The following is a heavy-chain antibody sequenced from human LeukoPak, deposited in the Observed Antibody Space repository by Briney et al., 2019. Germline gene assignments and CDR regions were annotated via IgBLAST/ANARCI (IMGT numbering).Heavy chain of an antibody. J-gene: IGHJ5*02. D-gene: IGHD2-2*01. Sequence: SETLSLTCTVSGGSISSSSYYWSWIRQPPGKGLEWIGEINHSGSTNYNPSLKSRVTISVDTSKNQFSLKLSSVTAADTAVYYCARGRTHIVVVPAAKEWFDPWGQGTLVTVSS. V-gene: IGHV4-39*07. CDR1: GGSISSSSYY. CDR2: INHSGST. CDR3: ARGRTHIVVVPAAKEWFDP.